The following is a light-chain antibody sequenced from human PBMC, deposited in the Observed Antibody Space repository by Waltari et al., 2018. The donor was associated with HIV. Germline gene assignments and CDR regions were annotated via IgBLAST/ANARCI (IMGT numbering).Light chain of an antibody. CDR2: GDN. V-gene: IGLV6-57*03. Sequence: NFMLTQPHSVSESPGKTVTVSCTRSSGSLASNYVPWYQQRPGSAPTTVIYGDNQRPSGVPDRFSGSIDSSSNSASLTISGLKTEDEADYYCQSYDSSNHAVFGGGTKLTVL. J-gene: IGLJ3*02. CDR1: SGSLASNY. CDR3: QSYDSSNHAV.